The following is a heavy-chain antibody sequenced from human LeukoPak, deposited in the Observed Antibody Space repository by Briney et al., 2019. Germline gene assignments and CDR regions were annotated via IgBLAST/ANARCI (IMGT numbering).Heavy chain of an antibody. CDR1: GFTFSHYG. J-gene: IGHJ4*02. D-gene: IGHD4-11*01. CDR2: IWSDGTNR. Sequence: PGRSLTLSCATSGFTFSHYGMHWVRQALGKGLEWVAVIWSDGTNRYYGDLVKGRFTISRDNTQRTVYLQMNSLRAEDTAVYYCAKDAQRGFDYSNSLDNWGQGTLVTVSS. CDR3: AKDAQRGFDYSNSLDN. V-gene: IGHV3-33*06.